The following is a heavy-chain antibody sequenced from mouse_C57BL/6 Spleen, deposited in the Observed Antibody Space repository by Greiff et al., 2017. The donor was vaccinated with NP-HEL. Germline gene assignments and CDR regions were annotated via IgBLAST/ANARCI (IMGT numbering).Heavy chain of an antibody. CDR3: ARGDYALDY. J-gene: IGHJ4*01. CDR2: ISSGGSYT. Sequence: EVKLVESGGDLVKPGGSLKLSCAASGFTFSSYGMSWVRQTPDKRLEWVATISSGGSYTYYPDSVKGRFTISRDNAKNTLYLQMSRLKSEDTAMYYCARGDYALDYWGKATSVTVSS. V-gene: IGHV5-6*02. CDR1: GFTFSSYG.